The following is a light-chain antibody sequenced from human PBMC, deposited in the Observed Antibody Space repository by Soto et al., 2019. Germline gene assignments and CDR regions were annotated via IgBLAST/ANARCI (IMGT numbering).Light chain of an antibody. J-gene: IGKJ2*01. Sequence: EIVLTQSPDTLSLSPGDRATLSCRASPSVSSYLAWYQQLPGQAHRLLISDASNRATGIPARFSGSGSGADFSLTISSLELKHFAVYYCQQRRNLPPSIFGQRTNL. CDR2: DAS. V-gene: IGKV3-11*01. CDR1: PSVSSY. CDR3: QQRRNLPPSI.